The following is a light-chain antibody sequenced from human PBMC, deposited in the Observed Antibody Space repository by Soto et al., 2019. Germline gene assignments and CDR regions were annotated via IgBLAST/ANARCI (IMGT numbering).Light chain of an antibody. CDR3: QQRSNWPLT. J-gene: IGKJ4*01. Sequence: EIALTQSPATLSLSPGERATLSCRASQSVRNLIAWYQHKAGQAPRLLIYDTSNRATGVPARFSGGGSGTDFTLTISSLEPEDFAVYYCQQRSNWPLTFGGGTKVEIK. CDR1: QSVRNL. V-gene: IGKV3-11*01. CDR2: DTS.